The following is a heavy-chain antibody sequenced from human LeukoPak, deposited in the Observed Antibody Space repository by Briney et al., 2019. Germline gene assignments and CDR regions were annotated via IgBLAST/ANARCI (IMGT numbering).Heavy chain of an antibody. Sequence: PGGSLRLSCAASGFTFSSYAMHWVRQAPGKGLEWVAVISYDGSNKYYADSVKGRFTISRDNSKNTLYLQMNSLRAEDTAVYYCARDRYYYDSSGYYQGSAFDIWGQGTMVTVSS. V-gene: IGHV3-30*04. CDR2: ISYDGSNK. CDR1: GFTFSSYA. CDR3: ARDRYYYDSSGYYQGSAFDI. D-gene: IGHD3-22*01. J-gene: IGHJ3*02.